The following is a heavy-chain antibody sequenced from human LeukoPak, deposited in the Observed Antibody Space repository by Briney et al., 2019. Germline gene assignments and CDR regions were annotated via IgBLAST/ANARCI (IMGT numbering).Heavy chain of an antibody. Sequence: PMASVKVSCKASGGTFSSYAISWVRQAPGQGLEWMGRIIPILGIANYAQKFQGRVTITADKSTSTAYMELSSLRSEDTAVYYCARVRYGRVVTVMADYYYYGMDVWGQGTTVTVSS. J-gene: IGHJ6*02. V-gene: IGHV1-69*04. CDR2: IIPILGIA. D-gene: IGHD4-23*01. CDR1: GGTFSSYA. CDR3: ARVRYGRVVTVMADYYYYGMDV.